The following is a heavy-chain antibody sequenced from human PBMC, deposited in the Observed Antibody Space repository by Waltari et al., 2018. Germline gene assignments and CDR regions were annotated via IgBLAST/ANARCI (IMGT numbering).Heavy chain of an antibody. CDR2: ISYDGSNK. V-gene: IGHV3-30-3*01. CDR3: ARGWGGYFDY. CDR1: GFTFSSYA. J-gene: IGHJ4*02. Sequence: QVQLVESGGGVVQPGRSLRLSCAASGFTFSSYAMHWVRQAPGKGLEGVAVISYDGSNKYSADSVKGRFTISRDKSKNTLDLQMNSLRAEDTAVYYCARGWGGYFDYWGQGTLVTVSS. D-gene: IGHD3-16*01.